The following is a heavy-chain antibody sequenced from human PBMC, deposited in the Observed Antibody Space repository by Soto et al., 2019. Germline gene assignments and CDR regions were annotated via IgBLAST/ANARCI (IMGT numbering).Heavy chain of an antibody. J-gene: IGHJ6*02. Sequence: GGSLKLSCAASGFTFSSCAMGWVRQAPGTGLWWVSDIIDRGGRPYYADSVKGRFTISRDNSSSTLYLQMNSLRAEDTALYYCAKGRSYYYYGVDVWGQGTTVTVS. CDR1: GFTFSSCA. V-gene: IGHV3-23*01. CDR2: IIDRGGRP. CDR3: AKGRSYYYYGVDV.